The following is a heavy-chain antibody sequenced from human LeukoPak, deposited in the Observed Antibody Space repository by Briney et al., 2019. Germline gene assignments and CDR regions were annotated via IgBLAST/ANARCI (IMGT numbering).Heavy chain of an antibody. CDR3: ARGGYYDILTGYYTSWFDP. Sequence: ASVKVSCKASGYTFTSCYMHWVRQAPGQGLEWMGIINPSGGSTSYAQKFQGRVTMTRDTSTSTVYMELSSLRSEDTAVYYCARGGYYDILTGYYTSWFDPWGQGTLVTVSS. CDR2: INPSGGST. CDR1: GYTFTSCY. D-gene: IGHD3-9*01. J-gene: IGHJ5*02. V-gene: IGHV1-46*01.